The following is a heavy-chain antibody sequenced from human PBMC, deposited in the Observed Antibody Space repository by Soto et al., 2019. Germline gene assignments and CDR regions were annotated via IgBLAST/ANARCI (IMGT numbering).Heavy chain of an antibody. CDR2: IYYSGTS. V-gene: IGHV4-39*01. Sequence: QLQLQESGPGLVKPSETLSLTCTVSGGSIRDDRYYWGWIRQPPGKGLEWIGSIYYSGTSSYNPPLKSRVTMSVDTSKKQLSLRLSSVTAADTAVYYCARLHCDSPNCVPLDPWGQGTLVIVSS. D-gene: IGHD2-2*01. CDR1: GGSIRDDRYY. CDR3: ARLHCDSPNCVPLDP. J-gene: IGHJ5*02.